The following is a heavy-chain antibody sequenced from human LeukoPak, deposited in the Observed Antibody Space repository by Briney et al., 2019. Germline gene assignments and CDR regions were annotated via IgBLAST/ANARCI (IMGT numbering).Heavy chain of an antibody. CDR1: GGSISSGGYY. J-gene: IGHJ4*02. D-gene: IGHD6-19*01. CDR2: IYYSRST. CDR3: ARGKSSGPPWDY. Sequence: PSQTLSLTCTVSGGSISSGGYYWSWIRQHPGKGLEWIGYIYYSRSTYYNPSLKSRVTISVDTSKNQFSLKLSSVTAADTAVYYCARGKSSGPPWDYWGQGTLVTVSS. V-gene: IGHV4-31*03.